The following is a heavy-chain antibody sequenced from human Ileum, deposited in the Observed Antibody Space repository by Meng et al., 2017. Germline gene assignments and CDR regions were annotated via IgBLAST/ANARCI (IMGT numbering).Heavy chain of an antibody. D-gene: IGHD1/OR15-1a*01. CDR3: ARDGFGWNSLDH. Sequence: GGSLRLSCAVSGFTFSNNWMAWVRQAPGKGLEWVGHIRQDGSYTYYVDSVRGRFTISRDTAKHSLYLQMNSLRVEDTAVYYCARDGFGWNSLDHWGQGTLVIVSS. V-gene: IGHV3-7*01. J-gene: IGHJ5*02. CDR1: GFTFSNNW. CDR2: IRQDGSYT.